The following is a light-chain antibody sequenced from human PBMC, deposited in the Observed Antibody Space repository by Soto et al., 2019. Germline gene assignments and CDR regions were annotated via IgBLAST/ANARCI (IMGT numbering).Light chain of an antibody. CDR2: DVS. CDR1: SSDVGGYNY. V-gene: IGLV2-11*01. Sequence: QSALTQPRSVSGSPGQSVTISCTGTSSDVGGYNYVSWYQQHPGKAPKLMIYDVSKRPSGVPDRFSGSKSGNTASLTISGLQAADEADYYCCSYAGSDTLVFGGGTQLTVL. J-gene: IGLJ2*01. CDR3: CSYAGSDTLV.